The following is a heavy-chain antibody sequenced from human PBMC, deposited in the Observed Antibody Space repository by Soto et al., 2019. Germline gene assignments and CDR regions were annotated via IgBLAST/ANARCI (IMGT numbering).Heavy chain of an antibody. CDR3: ARPDEGGYSSNHHYYYALDV. V-gene: IGHV1-69*13. Sequence: SVKVSCKASGGTFRSYSISWVRQAPGQGLEWMGGIIPIFDITNYAQKFQGRVTITADESTSTAYMELSSLGSDDTAVYYCARPDEGGYSSNHHYYYALDVWGQGTTVTVS. J-gene: IGHJ6*02. CDR1: GGTFRSYS. CDR2: IIPIFDIT. D-gene: IGHD3-22*01.